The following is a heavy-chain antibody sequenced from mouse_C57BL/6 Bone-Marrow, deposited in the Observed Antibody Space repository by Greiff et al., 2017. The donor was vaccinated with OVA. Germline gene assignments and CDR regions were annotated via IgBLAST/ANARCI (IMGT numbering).Heavy chain of an antibody. CDR1: GFTFSDYY. D-gene: IGHD2-2*01. CDR2: ISNGGGST. V-gene: IGHV5-12*01. J-gene: IGHJ2*01. Sequence: EVMLVESGGGLVQPGGSLKLSCAASGFTFSDYYMYWVRQTPEKRLEWVAYISNGGGSTYYPDTVKGRFTISRDNAKNTLYMQMSRLKSEDTAMYYCARGYGYFDYWGQGTTLTVSS. CDR3: ARGYGYFDY.